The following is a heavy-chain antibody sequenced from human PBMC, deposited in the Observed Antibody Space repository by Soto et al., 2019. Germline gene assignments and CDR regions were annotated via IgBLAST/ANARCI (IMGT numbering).Heavy chain of an antibody. D-gene: IGHD2-15*01. CDR3: ARVEDESGGLCDY. CDR2: IYYSGST. V-gene: IGHV4-30-4*01. J-gene: IGHJ4*02. CDR1: GGSISSGDYY. Sequence: QVQLQESGPGLVKPSQTLSLTCTVSGGSISSGDYYWSWIRQPPGKGLEWIGYIYYSGSTYYNPSRTSRVTISVDTSKNQYSLKLSSVTAADTAVYYCARVEDESGGLCDYWGQGTLVTVSS.